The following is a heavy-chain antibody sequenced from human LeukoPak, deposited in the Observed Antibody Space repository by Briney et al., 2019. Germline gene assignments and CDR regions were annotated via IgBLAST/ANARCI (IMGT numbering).Heavy chain of an antibody. CDR1: GGSISSYY. D-gene: IGHD2-21*02. CDR2: IYTSGST. Sequence: ASETLSLTCTVSGGSISSYYWSWIRQPAGKGLEWIGRIYTSGSTNYNPSLKSRVTTSVDTSKNQFSLKLSSVTAADTAVYYCARNTWGAYCGGDCYDWYFDLWGRGTLVTVSS. CDR3: ARNTWGAYCGGDCYDWYFDL. J-gene: IGHJ2*01. V-gene: IGHV4-4*07.